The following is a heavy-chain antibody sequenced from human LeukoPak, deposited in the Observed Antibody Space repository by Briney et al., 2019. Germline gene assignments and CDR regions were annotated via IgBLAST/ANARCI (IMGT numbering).Heavy chain of an antibody. J-gene: IGHJ4*02. CDR1: GYSISSGYY. Sequence: SETLSLTCTVSGYSISSGYYWGWIRQPPGKGLEWIGSIYHSGSTYYNPSLKSRVTISVDTSKNQFSLKLSSVTAADTAMYYCARRPRNSGNYDGPSGLDYWGQGTLVTVSS. CDR2: IYHSGST. V-gene: IGHV4-38-2*02. D-gene: IGHD1-26*01. CDR3: ARRPRNSGNYDGPSGLDY.